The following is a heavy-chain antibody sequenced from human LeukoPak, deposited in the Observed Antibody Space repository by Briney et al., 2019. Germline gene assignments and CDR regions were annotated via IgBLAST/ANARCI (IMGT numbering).Heavy chain of an antibody. J-gene: IGHJ5*02. V-gene: IGHV1-3*01. D-gene: IGHD2-2*01. CDR2: INAGNGNT. Sequence: ASVKVSCKASGYTFTSYAMHWVRQAPGQRLEWMGWINAGNGNTKYSQKFRGRVTITRDTSASTAYMELSSLRSEDTAVYYCARVGCSSTSCGNWFDPWGQGTLVTVSS. CDR1: GYTFTSYA. CDR3: ARVGCSSTSCGNWFDP.